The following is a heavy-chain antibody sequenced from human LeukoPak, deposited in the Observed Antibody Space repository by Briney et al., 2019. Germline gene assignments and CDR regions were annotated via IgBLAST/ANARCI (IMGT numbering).Heavy chain of an antibody. CDR1: GGSISSYY. D-gene: IGHD6-13*01. Sequence: SETLSLTCTVSGGSISSYYCSWIRQPPGKGLECIGYIYYSGSTNYNPSLKSRVTISVDTSKSQFSLKLSSVTAADTAVYYCASLRRPQLVRWGQGTLVTVSS. CDR3: ASLRRPQLVR. J-gene: IGHJ4*02. CDR2: IYYSGST. V-gene: IGHV4-59*01.